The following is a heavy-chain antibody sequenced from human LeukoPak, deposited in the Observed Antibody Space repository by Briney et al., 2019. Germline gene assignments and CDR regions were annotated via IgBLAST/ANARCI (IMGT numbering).Heavy chain of an antibody. J-gene: IGHJ4*02. V-gene: IGHV3-21*01. CDR1: GFTFTSYS. CDR2: INTVGSYI. Sequence: GSLRLSCAAPGFTFTSYSFNWVRQAPGKGLEWVSSINTVGSYIYYADSVKGRFTISRDDADNSLYLQMNSLRAEDTAVYFCARLKRNSDRSGFYYYYDNWGQGTLVTVSS. D-gene: IGHD3-22*01. CDR3: ARLKRNSDRSGFYYYYDN.